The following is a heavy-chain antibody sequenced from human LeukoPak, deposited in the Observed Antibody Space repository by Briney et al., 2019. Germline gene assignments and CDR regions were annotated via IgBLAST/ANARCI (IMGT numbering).Heavy chain of an antibody. D-gene: IGHD5-24*01. CDR2: INPNSGGT. CDR3: ARDVGDGYLRYFDY. CDR1: GYTFTGYY. Sequence: WASVKVSCKTSGYTFTGYYMHWVRQAPGQGLAWMGRINPNSGGTNYAQKFQGRVTMTRDTSISTAYMELGRLRSDDTAVYYCARDVGDGYLRYFDYWGQGTLVTVSS. V-gene: IGHV1-2*06. J-gene: IGHJ4*02.